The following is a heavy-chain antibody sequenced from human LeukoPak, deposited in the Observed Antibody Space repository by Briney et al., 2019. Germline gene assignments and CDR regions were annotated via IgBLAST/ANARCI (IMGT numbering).Heavy chain of an antibody. CDR2: IKQDGSEK. Sequence: GGSLRLSCAASGFTFSSYWMSWVRQAPGKGLEWVANIKQDGSEKYYVDSVKGRFTISRDNAKNSLYLQMNSLRAVDTAVYYCARDKSSSSWYGGYYYGMDVWGKGTTVTVSS. CDR1: GFTFSSYW. CDR3: ARDKSSSSWYGGYYYGMDV. J-gene: IGHJ6*04. D-gene: IGHD6-13*01. V-gene: IGHV3-7*03.